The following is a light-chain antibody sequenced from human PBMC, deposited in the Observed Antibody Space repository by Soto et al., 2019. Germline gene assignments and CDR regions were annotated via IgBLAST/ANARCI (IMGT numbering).Light chain of an antibody. J-gene: IGLJ2*01. V-gene: IGLV2-14*03. CDR3: SSFATTDTPMV. CDR2: DVS. CDR1: SSDVGGYNH. Sequence: QSALTQPASVSGSPGQSITISCTGTSSDVGGYNHVSWYQQHPGEAPKLMIYDVSSRPSGVSNRFSGSKAADTASLTISGLQAEDEADYYCSSFATTDTPMVFGGGTKLNVL.